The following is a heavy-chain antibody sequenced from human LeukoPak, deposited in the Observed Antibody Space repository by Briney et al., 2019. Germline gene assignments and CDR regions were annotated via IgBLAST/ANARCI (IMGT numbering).Heavy chain of an antibody. D-gene: IGHD4-17*01. CDR2: INHSGST. CDR3: ARERETTVTCFDY. J-gene: IGHJ4*02. CDR1: GGTSSGCY. V-gene: IGHV4-34*01. Sequence: SETLSLTCAVYGGTSSGCYWSWIRQPPGKGLEWIGEINHSGSTSYNPSLKSRVTILVDTSKNQFSLNLNSVTAADTAVYYCARERETTVTCFDYWGQGTLVTVSS.